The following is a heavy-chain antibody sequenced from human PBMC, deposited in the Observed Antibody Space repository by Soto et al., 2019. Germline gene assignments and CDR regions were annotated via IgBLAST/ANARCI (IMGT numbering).Heavy chain of an antibody. CDR3: AKTYYGPGNSRAFDV. CDR2: ITSTGGGT. D-gene: IGHD3-10*01. V-gene: IGHV3-23*01. CDR1: GFTFSNHA. Sequence: EVQLLESGGGLVQPGGSLRLSCAASGFTFSNHAMSWVRQAPGKGLEWVSGITSTGGGTYYTDSVKGRFTVSRDNSKDTLDLQMNSLRVDDTAVYYCAKTYYGPGNSRAFDVWGQGTMVTVSS. J-gene: IGHJ3*01.